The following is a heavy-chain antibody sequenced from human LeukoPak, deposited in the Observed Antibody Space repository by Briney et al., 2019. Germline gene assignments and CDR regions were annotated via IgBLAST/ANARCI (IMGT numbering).Heavy chain of an antibody. J-gene: IGHJ3*02. CDR3: ASEPYGSGSFLGAFDI. CDR1: GGSISSYY. D-gene: IGHD3-10*01. V-gene: IGHV4-59*08. Sequence: PSETLSLNCTVSGGSISSYYWICIPQPPGRGLEWISYIHDSGTTEHNPSLKSRVTISLDMSTNQFSLKLSSVTAEDTAVYYCASEPYGSGSFLGAFDIWGQGTMVTVSS. CDR2: IHDSGTT.